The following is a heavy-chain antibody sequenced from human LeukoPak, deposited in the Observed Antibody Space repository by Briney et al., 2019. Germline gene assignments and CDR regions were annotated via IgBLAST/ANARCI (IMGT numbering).Heavy chain of an antibody. J-gene: IGHJ4*02. CDR1: GGSISSYY. CDR3: ARAIWFGEGHDY. Sequence: PSETLSLTCTVSGGSISSYYWSWIRQPAGKGLEWIGRIYTSGSTNYNPSLKSRVTMSVDTSKNQLSLRLTSVTAADTAVYFCARAIWFGEGHDYWGQGTLVTVSS. D-gene: IGHD3-10*01. CDR2: IYTSGST. V-gene: IGHV4-4*07.